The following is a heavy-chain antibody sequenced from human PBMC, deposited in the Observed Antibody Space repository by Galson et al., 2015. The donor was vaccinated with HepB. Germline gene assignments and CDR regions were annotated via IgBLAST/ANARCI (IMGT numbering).Heavy chain of an antibody. V-gene: IGHV4-39*01. Sequence: SETLSLTCTVSGGSISSSSYYWGWIRQPPGKGLERIGSIYYSGSTYYNPSLKSRVTISVDTSKNQFSLKLSSVTAADTAVYYCARQGVERITMIVVVIIAFDIWGQGTMVTVSS. CDR1: GGSISSSSYY. CDR2: IYYSGST. CDR3: ARQGVERITMIVVVIIAFDI. J-gene: IGHJ3*02. D-gene: IGHD3-22*01.